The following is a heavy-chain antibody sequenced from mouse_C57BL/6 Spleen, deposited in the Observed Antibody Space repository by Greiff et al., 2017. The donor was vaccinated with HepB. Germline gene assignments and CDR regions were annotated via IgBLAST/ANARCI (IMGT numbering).Heavy chain of an antibody. CDR3: ARTTDSNYEAWFAY. Sequence: QVQLQQPGAELVKPGASVKMSCKASGYTFTSYWITWVKQRPGQGLEWIGDIYHGSGSTNYNEKFKSRSTLAVDTSASTAYMQLSSRTSEDSAVYYCARTTDSNYEAWFAYWGQGTLVTVSA. V-gene: IGHV1-55*01. J-gene: IGHJ3*01. CDR2: IYHGSGST. D-gene: IGHD2-5*01. CDR1: GYTFTSYW.